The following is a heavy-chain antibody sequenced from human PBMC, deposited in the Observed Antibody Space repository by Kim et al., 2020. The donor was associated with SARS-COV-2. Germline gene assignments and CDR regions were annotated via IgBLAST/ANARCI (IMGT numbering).Heavy chain of an antibody. J-gene: IGHJ4*02. D-gene: IGHD3-10*01. CDR3: ARAPTILLWFGEPLDY. Sequence: SVKGRFTISRDKSKNTLYLQMNSLRAEDTAVYYCARAPTILLWFGEPLDYWGQGTLVTVSS. V-gene: IGHV3-30*07.